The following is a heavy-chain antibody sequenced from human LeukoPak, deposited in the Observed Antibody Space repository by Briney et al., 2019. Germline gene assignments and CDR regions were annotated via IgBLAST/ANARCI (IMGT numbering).Heavy chain of an antibody. Sequence: ASVKVSCKASGGTFSSYAISWVRQAPGQGLEWMGGIIPIFGTANYAQKFQGRVTITADESTSTAYLELSSLRSEDTAIYFCARGLSDYGLYPFDFWGQGTLVTISS. V-gene: IGHV1-69*13. CDR2: IIPIFGTA. D-gene: IGHD3-16*01. CDR3: ARGLSDYGLYPFDF. CDR1: GGTFSSYA. J-gene: IGHJ4*02.